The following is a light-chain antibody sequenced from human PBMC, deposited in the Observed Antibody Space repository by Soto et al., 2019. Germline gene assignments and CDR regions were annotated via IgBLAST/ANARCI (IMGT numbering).Light chain of an antibody. CDR2: DVT. CDR3: SSYTRSSTPFL. V-gene: IGLV2-14*01. J-gene: IGLJ1*01. Sequence: QSALTQPASVSGSPGQSITMSCTGTSIEVGGYNSVSWYQQYPGKAPKLMIYDVTNRPSGVSNRFSGSKSGNTASLNISGLQAEDEADYYCSSYTRSSTPFLFGTGTKVTVL. CDR1: SIEVGGYNS.